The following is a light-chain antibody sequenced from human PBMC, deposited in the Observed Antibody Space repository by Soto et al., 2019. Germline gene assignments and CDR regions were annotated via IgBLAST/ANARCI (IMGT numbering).Light chain of an antibody. CDR3: QQYGSSRWT. V-gene: IGKV3-20*01. CDR2: AAS. J-gene: IGKJ1*01. CDR1: QSVSSSY. Sequence: ALTWAAGALSLTPGERTTLSCRASQSVSSSYLAWYQQKPGQAPRLLIYAASSRATGIPDRFSGSGSGTDFTLTISRLEPEDFAVYYCQQYGSSRWTFGQGTKVDI.